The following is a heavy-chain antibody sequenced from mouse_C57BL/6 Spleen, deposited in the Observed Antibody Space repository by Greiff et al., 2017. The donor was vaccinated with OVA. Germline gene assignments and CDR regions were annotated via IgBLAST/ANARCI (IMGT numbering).Heavy chain of an antibody. J-gene: IGHJ2*01. Sequence: VQLQESGPELVKPGASVKISCKASGYAFSSSWRNGVSRRPGRGLEGIGRIYPGDGDTNYNGKFKGKSTLTAYKSSSTAYMQLSSLTSEDSAVYFCARGGYYGRFDYWGQGTTLTVSS. D-gene: IGHD1-1*01. CDR3: ARGGYYGRFDY. CDR2: IYPGDGDT. CDR1: GYAFSSSW. V-gene: IGHV1-82*01.